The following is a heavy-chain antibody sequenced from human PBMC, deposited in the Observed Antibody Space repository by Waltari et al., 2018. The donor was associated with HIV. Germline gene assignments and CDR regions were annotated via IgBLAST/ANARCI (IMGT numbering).Heavy chain of an antibody. CDR2: LYTEGRT. Sequence: EVQLVASGGGLVQPGGSLRLSCEGPGLTVESLSIGWVPSVPGKGLQWVSVLYTEGRTQYMDSVKGRFTIFRDDSKNTLYLQMNSLRVDDTAIYYCARMKRSYGSGQSRYFYFGMDVWGQGTTVIISS. V-gene: IGHV3-53*01. CDR1: GLTVESLS. D-gene: IGHD3-10*01. CDR3: ARMKRSYGSGQSRYFYFGMDV. J-gene: IGHJ6*02.